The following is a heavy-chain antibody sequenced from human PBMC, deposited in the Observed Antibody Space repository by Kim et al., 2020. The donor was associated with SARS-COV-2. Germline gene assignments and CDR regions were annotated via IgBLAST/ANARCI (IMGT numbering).Heavy chain of an antibody. Sequence: KGRFTIYRDNSKNNLYIQMNSLRTEDTALYYCAKDIGVTTNYFYYYYMDVWGKGTTVTVSS. J-gene: IGHJ6*03. V-gene: IGHV3-43*01. CDR3: AKDIGVTTNYFYYYYMDV. D-gene: IGHD1-1*01.